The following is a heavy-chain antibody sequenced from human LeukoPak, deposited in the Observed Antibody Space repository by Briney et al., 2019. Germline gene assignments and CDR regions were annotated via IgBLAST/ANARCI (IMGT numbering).Heavy chain of an antibody. Sequence: PETLSLTCTLANGSFSNHFWSWIRQPPRKGLGWIGYISYSGRAHYDPPLKSRDTISVDTSKNQFSLKLSSVTAADTAVYYCASRVAVDPDTFDIWGVGTLVTDSS. CDR1: NGSFSNHF. CDR2: ISYSGRA. D-gene: IGHD6-19*01. J-gene: IGHJ3*02. V-gene: IGHV4-59*08. CDR3: ASRVAVDPDTFDI.